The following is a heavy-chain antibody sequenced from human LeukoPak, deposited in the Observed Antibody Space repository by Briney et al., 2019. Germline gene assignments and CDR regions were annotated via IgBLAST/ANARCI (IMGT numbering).Heavy chain of an antibody. D-gene: IGHD3-10*01. CDR2: IRNDGSHK. J-gene: IGHJ4*02. Sequence: GRSLRLSCAASGFAFNTYAMHWVRQAPGKGVGRVRLIRNDGSHKIYIDSVRGGFTISRENSKNTVYLQMNGLRAEDSAVYYCAREIFGSGSYPDYWGQGTLVTVSS. CDR3: AREIFGSGSYPDY. CDR1: GFAFNTYA. V-gene: IGHV3-33*01.